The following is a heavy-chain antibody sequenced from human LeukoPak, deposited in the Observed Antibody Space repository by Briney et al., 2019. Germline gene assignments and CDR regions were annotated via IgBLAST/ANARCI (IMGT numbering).Heavy chain of an antibody. J-gene: IGHJ4*02. CDR3: ARDSSGWYGY. CDR1: GFTLSSYS. D-gene: IGHD6-19*01. V-gene: IGHV3-33*01. Sequence: PGRSLRLSCAASGFTLSSYSMQWVRQARRKGQEWVAVIWYDGGNKYYADSVKGRFTISRDNSKNTLYLQMNSLRAEDTAVYYCARDSSGWYGYWGQGTLVTVSS. CDR2: IWYDGGNK.